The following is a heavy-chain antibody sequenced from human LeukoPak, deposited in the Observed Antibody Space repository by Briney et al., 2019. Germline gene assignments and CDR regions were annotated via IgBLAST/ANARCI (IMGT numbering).Heavy chain of an antibody. V-gene: IGHV4-39*07. CDR2: IYYRGIT. CDR3: ARVVYDSSTYPNSYFDF. Sequence: PAETLSLTCTVSGGSISSSSYCWGWIRQPPGKGLEWSGSIYYRGITYYNPSLKRRVTISVDTSKTQFSLRLSPVPAANTAVYYCARVVYDSSTYPNSYFDFWGQGTLVPVSS. J-gene: IGHJ4*02. D-gene: IGHD3-22*01. CDR1: GGSISSSSYC.